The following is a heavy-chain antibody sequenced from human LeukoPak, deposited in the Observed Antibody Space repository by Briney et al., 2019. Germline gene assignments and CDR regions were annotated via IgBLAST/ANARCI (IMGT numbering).Heavy chain of an antibody. V-gene: IGHV4-59*11. CDR3: ARAGGDPHYYYYYYMDV. Sequence: SETLSLTCTVSGGSISSHYWSWIRQPPGKGLGWIGYIYYSGSTNYNPSLKSRVTISVDTSKNQFSLKLTSVAAADTAVYYCARAGGDPHYYYYYYMDVWGKGTPVTVSS. CDR1: GGSISSHY. D-gene: IGHD2-21*02. J-gene: IGHJ6*03. CDR2: IYYSGST.